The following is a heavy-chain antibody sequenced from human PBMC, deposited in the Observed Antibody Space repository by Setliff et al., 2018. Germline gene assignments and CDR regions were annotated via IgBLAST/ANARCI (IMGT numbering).Heavy chain of an antibody. V-gene: IGHV4-61*09. Sequence: PSETLSLTCTVSGRSVSRDSDFWNWIRRSAGNKLEWIGHIYSSGSTEYNPSLKSRVTMSIDPSKNQLSLKLSSVTAADSAIYYCARQVDTPMAPIDYWGQGTLVTVSS. D-gene: IGHD5-18*01. CDR2: IYSSGST. CDR1: GRSVSRDSDF. J-gene: IGHJ4*02. CDR3: ARQVDTPMAPIDY.